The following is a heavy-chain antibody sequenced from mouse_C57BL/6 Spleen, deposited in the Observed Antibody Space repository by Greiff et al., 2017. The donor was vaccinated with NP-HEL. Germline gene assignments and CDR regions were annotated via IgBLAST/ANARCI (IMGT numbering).Heavy chain of an antibody. V-gene: IGHV1-82*01. J-gene: IGHJ2*01. Sequence: VQLQQSGPELVKPGASVKISCKASGYAFSSSWMNWVKQRPGKGLEWIGRIYPGDGDTNYNGKFKGKATLTADKSSSTAYMQLSSLTSEDSAVYFCARDYDFDYWGQGTTLTVSS. CDR3: ARDYDFDY. D-gene: IGHD1-1*02. CDR2: IYPGDGDT. CDR1: GYAFSSSW.